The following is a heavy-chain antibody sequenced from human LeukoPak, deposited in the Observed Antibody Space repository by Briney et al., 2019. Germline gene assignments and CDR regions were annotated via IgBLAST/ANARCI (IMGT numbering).Heavy chain of an antibody. J-gene: IGHJ5*02. CDR1: GYTFTGYY. V-gene: IGHV1-46*01. Sequence: GASVKVSCKASGYTFTGYYMHWVRQAPGQGLEWMGIINPSGGSTSYAQKFQGRVTMTRDTSTSTVYMELSSLRSEDTAVYYCARDGVGYYYGSGSYLQVRRGWFDPWGQGTLVTVSS. CDR2: INPSGGST. CDR3: ARDGVGYYYGSGSYLQVRRGWFDP. D-gene: IGHD3-10*01.